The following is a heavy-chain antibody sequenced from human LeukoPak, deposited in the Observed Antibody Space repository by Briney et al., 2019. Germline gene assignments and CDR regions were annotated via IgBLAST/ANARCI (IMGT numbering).Heavy chain of an antibody. J-gene: IGHJ4*02. CDR2: IYTSGST. D-gene: IGHD3-9*01. CDR3: ARPNILTGAFDY. V-gene: IGHV4-61*02. CDR1: GGSISSGSYY. Sequence: TSETLSLTCTVSGGSISSGSYYWSWIRQPAGKGLEWIGRIYTSGSTNYNPSLKSRVTISVDTSKNQFSLKLSSVTAADTAVYYCARPNILTGAFDYWGQGTLVTVSS.